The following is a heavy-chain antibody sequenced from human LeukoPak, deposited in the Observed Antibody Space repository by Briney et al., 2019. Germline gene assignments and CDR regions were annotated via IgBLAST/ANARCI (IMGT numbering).Heavy chain of an antibody. CDR2: IYYGGSS. Sequence: SETLSLTCTVSGGSISSSNYYWGWIRQPPGKGLEWIGNIYYGGSSYYNPSLKSRVTMSVDTSKNQFSLKLSSVTAADTAVYYCARDSYYYDSSGHSDAFDIWGQGTMVTVSS. J-gene: IGHJ3*02. V-gene: IGHV4-39*07. CDR1: GGSISSSNYY. CDR3: ARDSYYYDSSGHSDAFDI. D-gene: IGHD3-22*01.